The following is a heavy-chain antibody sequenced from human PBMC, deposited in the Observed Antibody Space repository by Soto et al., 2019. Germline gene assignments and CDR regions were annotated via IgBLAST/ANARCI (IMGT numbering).Heavy chain of an antibody. CDR1: GGTFSSYS. Sequence: QVQLVQSGAEVKKPGSSVKVSCKASGGTFSSYSINWVRQAPGQGLEWMGEIIPIFGTANYAQKFQGRVTINAGEFPRTSFMGVNRLGSWGPALDYCARGGWRDSGGVDYWGQGTLVTVSS. V-gene: IGHV1-69*01. D-gene: IGHD1-26*01. CDR2: IIPIFGTA. J-gene: IGHJ4*02. CDR3: ARGGWRDSGGVDY.